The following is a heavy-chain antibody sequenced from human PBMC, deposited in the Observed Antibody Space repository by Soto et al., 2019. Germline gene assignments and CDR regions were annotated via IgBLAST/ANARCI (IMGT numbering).Heavy chain of an antibody. V-gene: IGHV3-74*01. J-gene: IGHJ6*02. CDR3: GRGGSGIYGMDI. Sequence: EVQLVESGGGLVQPGGSLRLSCAASGFTFSSYRMHWVRQAPGKGLVWISRIIRDGSSTNYADSVKGRFTISRDNAKNTLYLEINSLRADDTAVYFCGRGGSGIYGMDIWGQGTTVTVSS. CDR1: GFTFSSYR. D-gene: IGHD6-13*01. CDR2: IIRDGSST.